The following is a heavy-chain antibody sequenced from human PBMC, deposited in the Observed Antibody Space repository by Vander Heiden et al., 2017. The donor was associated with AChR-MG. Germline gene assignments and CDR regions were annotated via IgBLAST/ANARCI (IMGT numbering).Heavy chain of an antibody. J-gene: IGHJ5*02. CDR2: IKSNSDGGIT. CDR3: TTLSLWNYVLET. V-gene: IGHV3-15*01. CDR1: GFTFKDAW. D-gene: IGHD1-7*01. Sequence: DVHLVESGGGLVKPGGSLRLSCAVSGFTFKDAWMNWVRQAPGKGLEWIGRIKSNSDGGITDHAAPVKGRFTISRDDSKNTLYLQMDSLKTEDTGVDDCTTLSLWNYVLETWGQGSLGTVSS.